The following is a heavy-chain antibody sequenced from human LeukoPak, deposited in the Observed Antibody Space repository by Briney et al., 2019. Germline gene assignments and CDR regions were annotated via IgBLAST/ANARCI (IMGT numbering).Heavy chain of an antibody. V-gene: IGHV4-34*01. CDR1: GGSFSSYY. Sequence: SETLSLTCAVYGGSFSSYYWSWIRRPPGKGLEWIGEINHSGSTNYNPSLKSRVTISVDTSKNQFSLKLSSVTAADTAVYYCARRGFHYDILTGYYPSLKYYYYMDVWGKGTTVTISS. CDR2: INHSGST. D-gene: IGHD3-9*01. J-gene: IGHJ6*03. CDR3: ARRGFHYDILTGYYPSLKYYYYMDV.